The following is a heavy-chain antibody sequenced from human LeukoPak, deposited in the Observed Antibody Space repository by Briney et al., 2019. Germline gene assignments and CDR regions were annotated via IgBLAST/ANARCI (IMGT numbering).Heavy chain of an antibody. Sequence: TSETLSLTCAVYGGSFSGYYWSWIRQPPGKGLEWIGEINHSGSTNYNPSLKSRVTISVDTSKNQFSLKLSSVTAADTAVYYCARGRRSWFDPWGQGTLVTVSS. J-gene: IGHJ5*02. CDR3: ARGRRSWFDP. CDR1: GGSFSGYY. CDR2: INHSGST. V-gene: IGHV4-34*01.